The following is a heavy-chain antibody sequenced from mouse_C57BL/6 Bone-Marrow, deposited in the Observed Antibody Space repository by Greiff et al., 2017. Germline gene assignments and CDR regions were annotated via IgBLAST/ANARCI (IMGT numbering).Heavy chain of an antibody. CDR1: GFNIKDDY. V-gene: IGHV14-4*01. D-gene: IGHD1-1*01. CDR3: AREWGITAVVACDWDFDV. J-gene: IGHJ1*03. CDR2: IDPENGDT. Sequence: VQLQQSGAELVRPGASVKLSCTASGFNIKDDYMHWVKQRPGQGLEWIGWIDPENGDTEYASKFQGKATITADTSSNTAYLQLSSLTSEDTAVYYCAREWGITAVVACDWDFDVWGTGTTVTVSS.